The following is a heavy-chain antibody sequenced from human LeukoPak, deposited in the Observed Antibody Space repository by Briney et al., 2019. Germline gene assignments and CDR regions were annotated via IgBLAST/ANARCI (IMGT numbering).Heavy chain of an antibody. Sequence: GGSLRLSCAASGFTFSSYAMSWVRQAPGKGLEWVSFIYSGGNTHYSDSVKGRFTLSRDNSKNTLYLQMNSLRAEDTAIYYCARRAGEYSHPYDYWGQGTLVTVSS. CDR1: GFTFSSYA. V-gene: IGHV3-23*05. CDR2: IYSGGNT. J-gene: IGHJ4*02. D-gene: IGHD2-15*01. CDR3: ARRAGEYSHPYDY.